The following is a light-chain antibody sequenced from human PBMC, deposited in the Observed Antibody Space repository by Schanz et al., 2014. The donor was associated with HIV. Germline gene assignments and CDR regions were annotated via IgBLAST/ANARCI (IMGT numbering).Light chain of an antibody. CDR1: QTVSNN. CDR2: GAS. V-gene: IGKV3-15*01. J-gene: IGKJ4*01. CDR3: QKYNRAPYT. Sequence: EIVMTQSPGTLSVSPGERATLSCRASQTVSNNLAWYQQKPGQAPRLLIYGASTRVTGIPARFSGSGSGTEFTLTISSLQSEDFATYYCQKYNRAPYTFGGGTRVETK.